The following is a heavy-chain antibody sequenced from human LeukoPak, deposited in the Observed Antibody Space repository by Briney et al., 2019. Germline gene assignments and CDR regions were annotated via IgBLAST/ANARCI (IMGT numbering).Heavy chain of an antibody. CDR2: MNPNSGNT. J-gene: IGHJ5*02. D-gene: IGHD3-10*01. Sequence: ASVKVSCKASGGTFSSYAISWVRQATGQGLEWMGWMNPNSGNTGYAQKFQGRVTMTRNTSISTAYMELSSLRSEDTAVYYCARTLPFERFDPWGQGTLVTVSS. CDR1: GGTFSSYA. V-gene: IGHV1-8*02. CDR3: ARTLPFERFDP.